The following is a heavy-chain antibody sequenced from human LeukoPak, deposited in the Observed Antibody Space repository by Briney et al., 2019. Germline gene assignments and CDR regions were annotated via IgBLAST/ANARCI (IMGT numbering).Heavy chain of an antibody. CDR1: GGSISSYY. J-gene: IGHJ6*03. CDR2: IYASGNT. Sequence: SETLSLTCTVSGGSISSYYWSWVRQPAGKGLEWIGRIYASGNTNHNPSLKGRVTMTVDTSKNQFSLNLSSVTAADTAVYYCARDRLEVAAAGHRYYYYMDVWGKGTMVTVSS. CDR3: ARDRLEVAAAGHRYYYYMDV. V-gene: IGHV4-4*07. D-gene: IGHD6-13*01.